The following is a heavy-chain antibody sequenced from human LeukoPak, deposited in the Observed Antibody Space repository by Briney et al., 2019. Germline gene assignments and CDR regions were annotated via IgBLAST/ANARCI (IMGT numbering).Heavy chain of an antibody. J-gene: IGHJ4*02. V-gene: IGHV3-48*02. CDR1: GFTFSSYS. Sequence: AGSLSLSGAASGFTFSSYSMNWVGQGQGNGLEWVSYGSRGRATVHYADSVRGRFTISRDNAKNSLYLQMNNLRDEDTAVYYCVRDPEALDYWGQGALVTVSS. CDR2: GSRGRATV. CDR3: VRDPEALDY.